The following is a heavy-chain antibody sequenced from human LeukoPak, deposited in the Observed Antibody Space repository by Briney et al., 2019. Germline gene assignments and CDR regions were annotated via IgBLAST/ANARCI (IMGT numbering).Heavy chain of an antibody. J-gene: IGHJ4*02. D-gene: IGHD3-9*01. Sequence: ASVKVSCKASGYTFTSYGISWVRQAPGQGLAWMGWISAYNGNTNYAQKLQGRVTMTTDTSTSTAYMELRSLRSDDTAVYYCARDQTPYYDILTASDYWGQGTLVTVSS. CDR1: GYTFTSYG. CDR3: ARDQTPYYDILTASDY. V-gene: IGHV1-18*01. CDR2: ISAYNGNT.